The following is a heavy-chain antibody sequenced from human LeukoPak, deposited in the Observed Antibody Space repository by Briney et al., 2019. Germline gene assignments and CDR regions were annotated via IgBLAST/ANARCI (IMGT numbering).Heavy chain of an antibody. CDR1: GLTFSSYA. J-gene: IGHJ4*02. D-gene: IGHD5-18*01. CDR2: IIGSGGST. Sequence: GRSLRLSCAAAGLTFSSYAMSWVRHPPGKGLDGVSAIIGSGGSTYYADSVKGRFTISRDNSKTTLYLQMNSLRAEDTAVYYCAKDTYKRGYSYGPPDYWGQGTLVTASS. V-gene: IGHV3-23*01. CDR3: AKDTYKRGYSYGPPDY.